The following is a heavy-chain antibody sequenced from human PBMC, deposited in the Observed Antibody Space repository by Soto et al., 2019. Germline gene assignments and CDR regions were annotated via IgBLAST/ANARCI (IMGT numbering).Heavy chain of an antibody. CDR3: ASSSGVVMTHNWFDP. D-gene: IGHD3-3*01. J-gene: IGHJ5*02. V-gene: IGHV4-59*01. CDR1: GGSISSYY. Sequence: PSETLSLTCTVSGGSISSYYWSWIRQPPGKGLEWIGYIYYSGSTNYNPSLKSRVTISVDTSKNQFSLKLSSVTAADTAVYYCASSSGVVMTHNWFDPWGQGTLVTVSS. CDR2: IYYSGST.